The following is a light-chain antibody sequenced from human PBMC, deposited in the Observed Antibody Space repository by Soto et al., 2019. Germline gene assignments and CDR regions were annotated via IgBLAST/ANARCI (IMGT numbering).Light chain of an antibody. CDR2: DAS. J-gene: IGKJ4*01. Sequence: EIVLSQSPGTLSLSPGERATLSCRATESVVSNYLAWYQLKPGQAPRLLIYDASSRATGIPDRFSGSGSGTDFTLLLSRLEPEDFAVYYCHQYGSPTLAFGGGSKVDIK. CDR3: HQYGSPTLA. V-gene: IGKV3-20*01. CDR1: ESVVSNY.